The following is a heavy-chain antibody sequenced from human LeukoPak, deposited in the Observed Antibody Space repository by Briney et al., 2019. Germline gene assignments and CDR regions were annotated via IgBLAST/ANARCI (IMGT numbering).Heavy chain of an antibody. CDR2: ISYDGSNK. CDR3: ARDSLYYYGSGSSSPEYYFDY. V-gene: IGHV3-30-3*01. Sequence: GGFLRLSCAASGFTFSSYAMSWVRQAPGKGLEWVAVISYDGSNKYYADSVKGRFTISRDNSKNTLYLQMNSLRAEDTAVYYCARDSLYYYGSGSSSPEYYFDYWGQGTLVTVSS. J-gene: IGHJ4*02. CDR1: GFTFSSYA. D-gene: IGHD3-10*01.